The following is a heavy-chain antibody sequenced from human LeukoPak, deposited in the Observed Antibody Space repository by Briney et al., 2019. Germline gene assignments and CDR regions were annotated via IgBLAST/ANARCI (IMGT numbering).Heavy chain of an antibody. J-gene: IGHJ4*02. CDR1: GYTFTGYY. CDR3: AGVDPERPVS. D-gene: IGHD1-1*01. V-gene: IGHV1-2*02. Sequence: ASVKVSCKASGYTFTGYYMHCVPRAPARGLEWMGWINPNSGGTNYAQKFQGRVTMTRDTSISTAYMELSRLRSDDTAVYYCAGVDPERPVSWGQGTLVTVSS. CDR2: INPNSGGT.